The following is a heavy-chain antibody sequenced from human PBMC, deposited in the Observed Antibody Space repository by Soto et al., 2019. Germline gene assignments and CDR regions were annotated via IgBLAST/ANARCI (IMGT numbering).Heavy chain of an antibody. CDR1: GYTFTSYD. CDR2: MNPNSGNT. CDR3: ALGHSSGWAPGSFDY. D-gene: IGHD6-19*01. V-gene: IGHV1-8*01. Sequence: ASVKVSCKASGYTFTSYDINWVRQATGQGFEWLGWMNPNSGNTGYAQKFQGRVTMTRNTSISTAYMELSSLRSEDTAVYYCALGHSSGWAPGSFDYWGQGTLVTVSS. J-gene: IGHJ4*02.